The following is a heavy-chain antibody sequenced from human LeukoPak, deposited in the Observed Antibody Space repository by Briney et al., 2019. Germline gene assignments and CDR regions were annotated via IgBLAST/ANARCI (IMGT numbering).Heavy chain of an antibody. Sequence: SETLSLTCAVSGGSISSGHSSWNWFRQPPGKGLEWIGYIYHSGSTYYNPSLKSRVAISVDRSKNQFSLKLRSVTAADAALYYCARGGTAFDIWGQGTMVTVSS. J-gene: IGHJ3*02. CDR2: IYHSGST. CDR1: GGSISSGHSS. CDR3: ARGGTAFDI. V-gene: IGHV4-30-2*01. D-gene: IGHD1-26*01.